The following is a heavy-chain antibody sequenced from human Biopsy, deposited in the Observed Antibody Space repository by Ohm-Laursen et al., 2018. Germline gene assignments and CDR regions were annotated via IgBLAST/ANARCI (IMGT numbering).Heavy chain of an antibody. V-gene: IGHV1-2*02. Sequence: ASVKVSCKPSGYTFTGYHVHWVRQAPGQGLEWMGWINAKTGDTNYAQKFQGRVTMTRDTSISTTYMELRRLTSDDTAVFYCARELGDFWGGRQFDFWGQGTLVTVSS. D-gene: IGHD3-3*01. CDR2: INAKTGDT. CDR3: ARELGDFWGGRQFDF. J-gene: IGHJ5*01. CDR1: GYTFTGYH.